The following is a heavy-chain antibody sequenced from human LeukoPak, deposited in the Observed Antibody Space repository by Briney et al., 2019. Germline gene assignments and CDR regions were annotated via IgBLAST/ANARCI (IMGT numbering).Heavy chain of an antibody. CDR3: ARGYSSSWYPNWFDP. D-gene: IGHD6-13*01. J-gene: IGHJ5*02. CDR2: IYTTGST. CDR1: GGSISSYY. Sequence: SETLSLTCTVSGGSISSYYWSWIRQPAGKGLEWIGRIYTTGSTNYNPSLKSRVTMSVETSKNQFSLKLSSVTAADTAVYYCARGYSSSWYPNWFDPWGQGTLVTVSS. V-gene: IGHV4-4*07.